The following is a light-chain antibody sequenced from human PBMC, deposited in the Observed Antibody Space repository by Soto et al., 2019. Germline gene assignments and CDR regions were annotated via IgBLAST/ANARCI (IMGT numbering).Light chain of an antibody. CDR3: CSYAAGDSFK. CDR2: DVF. CDR1: SSDIGTFNY. Sequence: QSALTQPPSVSGSPGHSVTISCIGTSSDIGTFNYVSWHQQRPGKAPRLIIYDVFQRPSGVPDRFSASKSGITASLTISGLQAEDAADYYCCSYAAGDSFKFGGGTKLTVL. J-gene: IGLJ2*01. V-gene: IGLV2-11*01.